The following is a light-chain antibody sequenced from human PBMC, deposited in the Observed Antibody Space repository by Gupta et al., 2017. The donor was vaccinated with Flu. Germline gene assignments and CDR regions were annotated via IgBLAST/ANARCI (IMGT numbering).Light chain of an antibody. CDR1: QSISSNY. Sequence: EIVLTQSPVAVSLSPGERITLSCRASQSISSNYLAWYQQKPGQSPRLLIHGASARATGAPDRFSGSGSGTDFTLTISRLEPEDFAVYYCQQDKNSPLTFGGGTKVEMK. CDR2: GAS. V-gene: IGKV3-20*01. CDR3: QQDKNSPLT. J-gene: IGKJ4*01.